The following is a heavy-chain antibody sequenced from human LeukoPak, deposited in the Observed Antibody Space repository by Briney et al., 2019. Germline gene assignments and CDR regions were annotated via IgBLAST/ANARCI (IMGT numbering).Heavy chain of an antibody. V-gene: IGHV4-34*01. CDR3: ASGVRGVTYYYYYYYMDV. CDR1: GGSFSGYY. CDR2: INHSGST. D-gene: IGHD3-10*01. Sequence: PSETLSLTCAVYGGSFSGYYWSWIRQPPGKGLEWIGEINHSGSTNYNPSLKSRVTISVDTSKNQFSLKLSSVTAADTAVYYCASGVRGVTYYYYYYYMDVWGKGTTVTVSS. J-gene: IGHJ6*03.